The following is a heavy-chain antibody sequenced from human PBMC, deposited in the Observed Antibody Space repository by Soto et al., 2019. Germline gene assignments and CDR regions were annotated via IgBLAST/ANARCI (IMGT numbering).Heavy chain of an antibody. CDR2: IYYSGST. Sequence: SETLSLTCTVSGGSISRSSYYWGWIRQPPGKGLEWIGSIYYSGSTYYNPSLKSRVTISVDTSKNQFSLKLSSVTAADTAVYYCARQGDGYIVFDYWGQGTLVTVSS. J-gene: IGHJ4*02. CDR1: GGSISRSSYY. D-gene: IGHD5-12*01. CDR3: ARQGDGYIVFDY. V-gene: IGHV4-39*01.